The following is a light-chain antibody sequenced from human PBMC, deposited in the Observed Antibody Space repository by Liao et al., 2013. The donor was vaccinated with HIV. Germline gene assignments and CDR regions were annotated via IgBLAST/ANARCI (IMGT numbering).Light chain of an antibody. Sequence: SYELTQPPSVSVSPGQTASISCSGDKLGDKHASWYQQKPGQSPVLVIYQDSKRPSTIPERFSGSNSGNTATLTITGTQALDEADYYCQTWDSSTVVFGGGTKLTVL. CDR1: KLGDKH. CDR2: QDS. CDR3: QTWDSSTVV. J-gene: IGLJ3*02. V-gene: IGLV3-1*01.